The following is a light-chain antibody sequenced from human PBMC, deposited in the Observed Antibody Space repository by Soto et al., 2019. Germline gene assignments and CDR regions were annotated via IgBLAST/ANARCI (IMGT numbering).Light chain of an antibody. Sequence: QSALTQPASVSGSPGQSITISCTGTSSDVGGYNYVSWYQQHPGKAPKLMIYDVSNRPSGVSNRFSGSKSGNTASLTISGLQAEDEADYYCSSYTISSPHVVFGGVTKLTVL. CDR2: DVS. CDR3: SSYTISSPHVV. J-gene: IGLJ2*01. CDR1: SSDVGGYNY. V-gene: IGLV2-14*01.